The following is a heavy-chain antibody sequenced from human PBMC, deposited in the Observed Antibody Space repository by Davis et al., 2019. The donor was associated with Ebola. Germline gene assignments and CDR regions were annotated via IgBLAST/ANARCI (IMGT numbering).Heavy chain of an antibody. CDR3: ARDPPYDQGYDY. J-gene: IGHJ4*02. D-gene: IGHD3-22*01. Sequence: MPSETLSLTCAISGDTVSSNSAAWNWIRQSPSRGLEWLGRTYYRSKWFVDYASSVKSRITINADTSKNQFSLQLSSVTPEDTAVYYCARDPPYDQGYDYWGQGILVTVSS. CDR2: TYYRSKWFV. CDR1: GDTVSSNSAA. V-gene: IGHV6-1*01.